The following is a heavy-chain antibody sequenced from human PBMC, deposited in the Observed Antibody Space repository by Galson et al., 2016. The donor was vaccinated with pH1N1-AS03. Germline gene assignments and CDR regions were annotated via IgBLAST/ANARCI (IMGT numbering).Heavy chain of an antibody. CDR3: ARDLNWDNA. V-gene: IGHV4-38-2*02. CDR2: ISHSGNT. Sequence: SETLSLTCAVSGYSISSGFHWAWVRQPPSKGLEWIGTISHSGNTYYNPSLKSRVTMSVDTSKNQFSLKLSSVTAADTAVYYCARDLNWDNAWGQGTRVTVSS. CDR1: GYSISSGFH. J-gene: IGHJ5*02.